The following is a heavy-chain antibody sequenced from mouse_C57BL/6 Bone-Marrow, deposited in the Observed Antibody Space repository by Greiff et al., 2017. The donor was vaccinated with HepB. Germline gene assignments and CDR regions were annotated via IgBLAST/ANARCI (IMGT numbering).Heavy chain of an antibody. CDR3: ERDLGTAQGFAY. Sequence: DVHLVESGGGLVKPGGSLKLSCAASGFTFSSYAMSWVRQTPEKRLEWVATISDGGSYTYYPDNVKGRFTSSRDNAKNNLYLQMSHLKSEDTAMYYCERDLGTAQGFAYWGQGTLVTVSA. J-gene: IGHJ3*01. CDR1: GFTFSSYA. CDR2: ISDGGSYT. D-gene: IGHD3-2*02. V-gene: IGHV5-4*01.